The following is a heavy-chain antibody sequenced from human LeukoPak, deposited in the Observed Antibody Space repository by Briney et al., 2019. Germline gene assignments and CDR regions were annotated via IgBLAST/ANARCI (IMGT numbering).Heavy chain of an antibody. D-gene: IGHD6-13*01. V-gene: IGHV3-23*01. CDR1: GFTFSSYA. CDR2: ISGSGGST. CDR3: AKDPYTSSWYLDY. J-gene: IGHJ4*02. Sequence: GGSLRLSCAASGFTFSSYAMSWVRQAPGKGLELVSAISGSGGSTYYADSVKGRFTISRDNAKNTLYLQLNSLRAEDTAVYYCAKDPYTSSWYLDYGGKETLVTVSS.